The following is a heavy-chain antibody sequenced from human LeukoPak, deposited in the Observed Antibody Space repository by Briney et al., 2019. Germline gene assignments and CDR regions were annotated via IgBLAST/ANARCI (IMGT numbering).Heavy chain of an antibody. J-gene: IGHJ4*02. Sequence: SVKVSCKASGGTFSSYAISWVRQAPGQGLEWMGRIIPILGIANYAQKFQGRVTITADKSTSTAYMELSSLRFEDTAVYYCARVMEMATTYVDYWGQGTLVTVSS. CDR3: ARVMEMATTYVDY. CDR1: GGTFSSYA. D-gene: IGHD5-24*01. V-gene: IGHV1-69*04. CDR2: IIPILGIA.